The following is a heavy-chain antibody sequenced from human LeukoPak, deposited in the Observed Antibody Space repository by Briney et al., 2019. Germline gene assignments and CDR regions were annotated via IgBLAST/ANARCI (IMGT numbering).Heavy chain of an antibody. V-gene: IGHV3-7*01. J-gene: IGHJ4*02. CDR2: IKQDGSEK. CDR3: ARRLWETTDFDY. D-gene: IGHD2-21*01. Sequence: GGSLRLSCAASGFTFSSSWMSWVRQAPGKGLEWVANIKQDGSEKYYVDSVKGRFTISRDNAMNSLSLQMNSLRAEDTAVYYCARRLWETTDFDYWGQGTLVTVSS. CDR1: GFTFSSSW.